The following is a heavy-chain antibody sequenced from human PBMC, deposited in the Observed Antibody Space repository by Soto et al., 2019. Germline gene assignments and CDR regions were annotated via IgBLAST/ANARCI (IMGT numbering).Heavy chain of an antibody. CDR2: MFYSGST. D-gene: IGHD4-17*01. J-gene: IGHJ4*02. CDR1: GYSISSGYY. V-gene: IGHV4-38-2*01. CDR3: ARATVNPRVFKY. Sequence: PSETLSLTCAVSGYSISSGYYWGWIRQPPGKGLEWIGYMFYSGSTFKNPSLESRVTISVDSSKNQFSLKLKSVTAADTAVYYCARATVNPRVFKYWGRGALVTVSS.